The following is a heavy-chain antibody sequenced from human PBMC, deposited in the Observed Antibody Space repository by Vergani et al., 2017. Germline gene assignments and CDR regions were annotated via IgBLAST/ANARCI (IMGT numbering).Heavy chain of an antibody. CDR1: GDTFTDYF. Sequence: QVQLVQSGAEVKKPGASVTVSCKASGDTFTDYFMHWVRQAPGQGLEWMGWINPNSGGTNYAQKFQGRVTMTRDTSISTAYMELSNLRSDDTAVYYCARVGTSYNRDYFDYGSQGTLVTVYS. CDR2: INPNSGGT. D-gene: IGHD2-2*01. V-gene: IGHV1-2*02. CDR3: ARVGTSYNRDYFDY. J-gene: IGHJ4*02.